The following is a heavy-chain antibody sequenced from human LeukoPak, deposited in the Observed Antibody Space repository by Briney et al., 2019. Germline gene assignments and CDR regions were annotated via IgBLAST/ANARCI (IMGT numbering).Heavy chain of an antibody. V-gene: IGHV3-23*01. Sequence: GGSLRLSCAASGFTFSSYAMSWVRQAPGKGLEWVSAISGGGGSTFYADSVKGRFTISRDNSKNTLYMQMNSPRAEDTAVYYCAKDGSGVAAADYYFDYWGQGTLVTVSS. CDR2: ISGGGGST. CDR1: GFTFSSYA. J-gene: IGHJ4*02. CDR3: AKDGSGVAAADYYFDY. D-gene: IGHD2-15*01.